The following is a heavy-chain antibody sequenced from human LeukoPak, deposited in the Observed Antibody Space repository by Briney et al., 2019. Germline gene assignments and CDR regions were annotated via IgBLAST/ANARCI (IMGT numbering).Heavy chain of an antibody. V-gene: IGHV3-21*01. CDR3: ARVRYYDSSGRKGGVFDI. D-gene: IGHD3-22*01. CDR2: ISSSSSYI. CDR1: GFTFSSYS. J-gene: IGHJ3*02. Sequence: PGGSLRLSCAASGFTFSSYSMNWVRQAPGKGLEWVSSISSSSSYIYYADSVKGRFTISRDNAKNSLYLQMNSLRVEDTAVYYCARVRYYDSSGRKGGVFDISGQGTMVTVSS.